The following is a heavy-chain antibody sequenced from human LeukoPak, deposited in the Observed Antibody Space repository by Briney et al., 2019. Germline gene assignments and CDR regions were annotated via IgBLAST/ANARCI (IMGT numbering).Heavy chain of an antibody. Sequence: GGSLRLSCAASGFTFSSYSMNWVRQAPGKGLEWVSSISSSSSYIYYADSVKGRFTISRDNAKNSLYLQMNSLRAEDTAVYYCATSRTAMGTRFDYWGQGTLVTVSS. J-gene: IGHJ4*02. CDR2: ISSSSSYI. CDR3: ATSRTAMGTRFDY. CDR1: GFTFSSYS. V-gene: IGHV3-21*01. D-gene: IGHD5-18*01.